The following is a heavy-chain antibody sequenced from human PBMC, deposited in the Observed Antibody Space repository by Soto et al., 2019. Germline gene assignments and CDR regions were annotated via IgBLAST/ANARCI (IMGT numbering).Heavy chain of an antibody. CDR2: IYYSGST. Sequence: PXETLYLTCAVSGCSISSSSYYWGWIRQPPGKGLEWIGSIYYSGSTYYNPSLKSRVTISVDTSKNQFSLKLSSVTAADTAVYYCAGSYYDFWSGYYTGWFDPWGQGTLVTVSS. V-gene: IGHV4-39*01. D-gene: IGHD3-3*01. CDR1: GCSISSSSYY. CDR3: AGSYYDFWSGYYTGWFDP. J-gene: IGHJ5*02.